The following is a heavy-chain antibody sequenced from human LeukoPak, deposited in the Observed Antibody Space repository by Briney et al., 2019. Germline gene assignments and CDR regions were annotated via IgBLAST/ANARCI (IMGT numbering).Heavy chain of an antibody. CDR2: IRSKANSYAT. CDR1: GFTFSGSA. J-gene: IGHJ6*03. V-gene: IGHV3-73*01. D-gene: IGHD3-3*01. CDR3: TRPGGVFLGDYYYYYMDV. Sequence: GGFLRLSCAASGFTFSGSAMHWLRQASGKGLEWVGRIRSKANSYATAYAASVKGRFTISRDDSKNTAYLQMNSLKTEDTAVYYCTRPGGVFLGDYYYYYMDVWGKGTTVAVSS.